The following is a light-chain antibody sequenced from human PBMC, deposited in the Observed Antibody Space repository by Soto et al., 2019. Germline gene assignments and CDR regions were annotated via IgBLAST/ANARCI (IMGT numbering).Light chain of an antibody. CDR2: DAS. CDR3: QQYGSSQLT. V-gene: IGKV3-20*01. J-gene: IGKJ4*01. CDR1: QSVRTS. Sequence: LTQSPATRSLSPRERATLSLRASQSVRTSVAWYQHKPGQAPRLVIYDASLRANGVPARFGGSGSGTDFTLTISSLQPEDFAVYYCQQYGSSQLTFGGGTKVDIK.